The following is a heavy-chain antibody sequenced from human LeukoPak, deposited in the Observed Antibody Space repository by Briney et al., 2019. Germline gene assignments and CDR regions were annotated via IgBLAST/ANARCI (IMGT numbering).Heavy chain of an antibody. J-gene: IGHJ4*02. D-gene: IGHD3-22*01. CDR3: ALGMDCYDSSGYSIDY. CDR1: GYTFTGYC. Sequence: ASVKVSCKASGYTFTGYCMHWVRQAPGQGLEWMGWINPNSGGTNYAQKFQGRVTMTRDTSISTAYMELSRLRSDDTAVYYCALGMDCYDSSGYSIDYWGQGTLVTVSS. CDR2: INPNSGGT. V-gene: IGHV1-2*02.